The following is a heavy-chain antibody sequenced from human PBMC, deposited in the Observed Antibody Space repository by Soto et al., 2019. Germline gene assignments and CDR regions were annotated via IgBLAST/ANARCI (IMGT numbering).Heavy chain of an antibody. D-gene: IGHD6-6*01. V-gene: IGHV2-70*01. CDR3: ARIISGEQLALAGFRAYYGMDV. J-gene: IGHJ6*02. Sequence: SGPTLVKPTQTLTLTCTFSGFSLSTSGMCVSWIRQPPGKALEWLALIDWDDDKYYSTSLKTRLTISKDTSKNQVVLTMTNMDPVDTATYYCARIISGEQLALAGFRAYYGMDVWGQGTTVTVSS. CDR1: GFSLSTSGMC. CDR2: IDWDDDK.